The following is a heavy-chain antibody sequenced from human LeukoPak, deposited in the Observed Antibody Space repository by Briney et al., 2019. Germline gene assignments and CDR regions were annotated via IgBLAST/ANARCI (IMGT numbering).Heavy chain of an antibody. D-gene: IGHD3-22*01. CDR3: ARGLKTSYYYDSSGYQPRDLDY. V-gene: IGHV1-18*01. CDR2: ISAYNGNT. Sequence: GASVKVSCKASGYTFTSYGISWVRQAPGQGLEWMGWISAYNGNTNYAQKLQGRVTMTTDTSTSTAYMELSSLRSEDTAVYYCARGLKTSYYYDSSGYQPRDLDYWGQGTLVTVSS. J-gene: IGHJ4*02. CDR1: GYTFTSYG.